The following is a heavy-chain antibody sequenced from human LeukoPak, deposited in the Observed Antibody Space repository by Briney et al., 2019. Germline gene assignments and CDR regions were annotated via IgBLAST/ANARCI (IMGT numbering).Heavy chain of an antibody. CDR2: ISYDGSNK. Sequence: GGSLRLSCAASGFTFSSYAMHWVRQAPGKGLEWVAVISYDGSNKYYADSVKGRFTISRDNSKNTLYLQMNSLRAEDTAVYYCARNPVAGTAYFDYWGQGTLVTVSS. J-gene: IGHJ4*02. D-gene: IGHD6-19*01. CDR1: GFTFSSYA. CDR3: ARNPVAGTAYFDY. V-gene: IGHV3-30-3*01.